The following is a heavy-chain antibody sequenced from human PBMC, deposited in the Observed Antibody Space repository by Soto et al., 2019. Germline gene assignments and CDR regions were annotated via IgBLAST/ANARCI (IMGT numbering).Heavy chain of an antibody. V-gene: IGHV4-30-4*08. CDR1: GDSVNNGRYY. CDR3: ARGPAGDKVDY. CDR2: IYNSGST. D-gene: IGHD7-27*01. J-gene: IGHJ4*02. Sequence: QVQLQESGPGLVEPSQTLSLTCSVSGDSVNNGRYYWSWIRQTPGKGLEWIGHIYNSGSTYSNPSLRRXXTXSXXTSKNQFSLKLSSVTAADTAVYYCARGPAGDKVDYWGQGTLVTVSS.